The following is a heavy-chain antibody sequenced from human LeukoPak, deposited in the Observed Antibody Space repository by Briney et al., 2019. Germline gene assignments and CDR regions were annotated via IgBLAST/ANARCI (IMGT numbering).Heavy chain of an antibody. CDR2: ISSSGSTI. V-gene: IGHV3-48*03. Sequence: GGSLRLSCAASGFTFSSYEMNWVRQAPGKGLEWVSYISSSGSTIYYADSVKGRFTISRDNAKNSLYLQMNSLRSEDTAVYYCARSSYDYVWVPHDYWGQGTLVTVSS. J-gene: IGHJ4*02. CDR3: ARSSYDYVWVPHDY. D-gene: IGHD3-16*01. CDR1: GFTFSSYE.